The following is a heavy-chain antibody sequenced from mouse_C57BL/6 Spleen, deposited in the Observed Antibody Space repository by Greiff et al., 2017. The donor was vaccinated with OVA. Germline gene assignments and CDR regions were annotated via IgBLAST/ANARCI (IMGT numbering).Heavy chain of an antibody. D-gene: IGHD1-1*01. V-gene: IGHV1-4*01. CDR3: ARGEHGSSAWFAY. J-gene: IGHJ3*01. CDR1: GYTFTSYT. Sequence: QVQLQQSGAELARPGASVKMSCKASGYTFTSYTMHWVKQRPGQGLEWIEYINPSSGYTKYNQKFKDKATLTADKSSSTAYMQLSSLTSEDSAVYYCARGEHGSSAWFAYWGQGTLVTVSA. CDR2: INPSSGYT.